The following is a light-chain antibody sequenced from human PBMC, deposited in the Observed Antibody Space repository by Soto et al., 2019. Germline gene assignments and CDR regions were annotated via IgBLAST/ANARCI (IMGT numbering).Light chain of an antibody. V-gene: IGKV1-39*01. CDR1: QSIASY. Sequence: DIHLTQSPSSLSASIGDRVTITCRASQSIASYLNWYQQKPGTAPKLLIYATSSLQSGVPSRFSGSGSGTDFTLTISSLQPEDFATYYCQQSYITLWTFGQGTKVEIQ. CDR2: ATS. J-gene: IGKJ1*01. CDR3: QQSYITLWT.